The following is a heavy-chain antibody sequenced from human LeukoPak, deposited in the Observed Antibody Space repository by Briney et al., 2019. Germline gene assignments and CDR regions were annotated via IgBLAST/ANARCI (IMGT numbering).Heavy chain of an antibody. Sequence: GGSLRLSCAASGFTFSSYGMHWVRQAPGKGLEWVAVISYDGSNKYYADSVKGRFTISRDNSKNTLYLQMNSLRAEDTAVYYCAKDPGYSYGSYYDSSGNDYWGQGTLVTVSS. CDR2: ISYDGSNK. CDR1: GFTFSSYG. CDR3: AKDPGYSYGSYYDSSGNDY. D-gene: IGHD3-22*01. J-gene: IGHJ4*02. V-gene: IGHV3-30*18.